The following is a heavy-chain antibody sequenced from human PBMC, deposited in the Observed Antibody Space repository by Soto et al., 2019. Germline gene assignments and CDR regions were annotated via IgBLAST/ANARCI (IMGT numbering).Heavy chain of an antibody. D-gene: IGHD2-2*01. Sequence: GGSLRLSCAASGFTFSSYAMHWVRQAPGKGLEWVAVISYDGSNKYYADSVKGRFTISRDNSKNALYLQMNSLRAEDTAVYYCARADYLGQLLYYYYYGMDVWGQGTTVTVSS. V-gene: IGHV3-30-3*01. CDR3: ARADYLGQLLYYYYYGMDV. CDR1: GFTFSSYA. CDR2: ISYDGSNK. J-gene: IGHJ6*02.